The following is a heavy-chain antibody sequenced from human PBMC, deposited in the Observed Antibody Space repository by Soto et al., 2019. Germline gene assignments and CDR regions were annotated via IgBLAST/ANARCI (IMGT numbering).Heavy chain of an antibody. CDR1: GFTFSNYG. J-gene: IGHJ6*03. CDR3: ARGDCVGGTCYSLAGSFYYYMDV. D-gene: IGHD2-15*01. CDR2: INSDGRVS. V-gene: IGHV3-74*01. Sequence: EVQLVESGGGLVQPGGSLRLSCAASGFTFSNYGMYWFRQAPGKGLVWVSRINSDGRVSSYADSVKGRLTISRDNVKNTLYLQMDSLRAEDTAVYYCARGDCVGGTCYSLAGSFYYYMDVWGKGTTVTVFS.